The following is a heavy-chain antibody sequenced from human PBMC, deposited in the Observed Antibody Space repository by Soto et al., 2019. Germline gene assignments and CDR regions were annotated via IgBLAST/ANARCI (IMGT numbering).Heavy chain of an antibody. CDR1: GFTFSSYS. CDR3: ARGHWHDAFDI. V-gene: IGHV3-48*01. D-gene: IGHD1-1*01. CDR2: ISSSSSTI. J-gene: IGHJ3*02. Sequence: PGGSLRLSCAASGFTFSSYSMNWVRQAPGKGLEWVSYISSSSSTIYYADSVKGRFTISRDNAKNSLYLQMNSLRAEDTAVYYWARGHWHDAFDIWGQGTMVTVSS.